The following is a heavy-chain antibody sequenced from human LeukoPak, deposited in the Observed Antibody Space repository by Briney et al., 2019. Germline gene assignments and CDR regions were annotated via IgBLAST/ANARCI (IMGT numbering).Heavy chain of an antibody. CDR2: IIPIFGTA. V-gene: IGHV1-69*05. CDR3: ARGSRDPPYYYYYMDV. CDR1: GGTFSSYA. Sequence: SVKVSCKASGGTFSSYAISWVRQAPGQGLEWMGGIIPIFGTANYAQKFQGRVTITTDESTSTAYMELSSLRSEDTAAYYCARGSRDPPYYYYYMDVWGKGTTVTVSS. D-gene: IGHD3-10*01. J-gene: IGHJ6*03.